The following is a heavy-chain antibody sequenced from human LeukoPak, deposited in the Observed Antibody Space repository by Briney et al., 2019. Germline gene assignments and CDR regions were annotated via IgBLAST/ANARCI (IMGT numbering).Heavy chain of an antibody. CDR3: ARDNPPGWFDP. CDR1: EFTFSVYW. Sequence: GGSLRLSCAASEFTFSVYWMHWVRQAPGKGLVSVSRISGDGASTSYADSVKGRFTISRDNAKNTVYLQMNSLRTEDTALYYCARDNPPGWFDPWGQGTLVTVSS. V-gene: IGHV3-74*01. D-gene: IGHD1-14*01. J-gene: IGHJ5*02. CDR2: ISGDGAST.